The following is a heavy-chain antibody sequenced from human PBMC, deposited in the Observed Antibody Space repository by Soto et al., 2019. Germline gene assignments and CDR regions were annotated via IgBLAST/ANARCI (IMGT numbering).Heavy chain of an antibody. CDR2: IYYSGST. J-gene: IGHJ4*02. CDR3: ARHYGGVDY. Sequence: QLQLQESGPGLVKSSVTLSLTCTVSGGSISSSSYYWGWIRQPPGKGLEWIGSIYYSGSTYYNPSLKSRVTISVETSKNQFSLKLSSVTAADTAVYYCARHYGGVDYWGQGTLVTVSS. D-gene: IGHD3-16*01. CDR1: GGSISSSSYY. V-gene: IGHV4-39*01.